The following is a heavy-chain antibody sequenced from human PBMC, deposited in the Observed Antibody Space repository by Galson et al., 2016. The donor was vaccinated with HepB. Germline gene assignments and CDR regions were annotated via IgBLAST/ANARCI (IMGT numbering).Heavy chain of an antibody. V-gene: IGHV4-31*03. CDR1: GGSIGSGAYY. CDR2: IYYRGST. D-gene: IGHD5-18*01. Sequence: TLSLTCTVSGGSIGSGAYYWSWIRQHPGKGLEWIGYIYYRGSTYKNPSLKSRITMSIDTSKNQFSLKLSSVTAADTAVYYCARGGSGYSYGYDYWGQGTLVTVSS. CDR3: ARGGSGYSYGYDY. J-gene: IGHJ4*02.